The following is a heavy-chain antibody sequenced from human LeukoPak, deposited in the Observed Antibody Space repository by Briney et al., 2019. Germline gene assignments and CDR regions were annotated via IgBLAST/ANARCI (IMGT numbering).Heavy chain of an antibody. CDR3: ARDSSTLWFGEEFDY. CDR1: GFTFSSYA. D-gene: IGHD3-10*01. J-gene: IGHJ4*02. CDR2: ISYDGSNK. Sequence: GGSLRLSCAASGFTFSSYAMHWVRQAPGKGLEWVAVISYDGSNKYYADSVKGRFTISRDNAKNTLYLQMNSLRAEDTAVYYCARDSSTLWFGEEFDYWGQGTLVTVSS. V-gene: IGHV3-30*04.